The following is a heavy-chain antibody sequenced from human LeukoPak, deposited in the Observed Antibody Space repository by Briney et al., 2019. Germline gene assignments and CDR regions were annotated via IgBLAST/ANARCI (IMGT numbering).Heavy chain of an antibody. V-gene: IGHV4-4*09. CDR1: GGSISSYC. Sequence: SETLSLTCTVSGGSISSYCWSWVRQPPGKGLEWIGYIFTSGSTDYNPSLKSRVTMSVDTSKNQLSMELRFLTAADTAVYYCATSHDVKTTPYDLWGQGTLVTVSS. J-gene: IGHJ5*02. D-gene: IGHD1-14*01. CDR3: ATSHDVKTTPYDL. CDR2: IFTSGST.